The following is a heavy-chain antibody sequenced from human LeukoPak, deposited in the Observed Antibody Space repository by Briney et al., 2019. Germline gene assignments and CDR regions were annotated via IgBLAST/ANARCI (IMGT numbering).Heavy chain of an antibody. Sequence: GASVKVSCKASGYTFTSYYMHWVRQAPGQGLEWMGIINPSGGSTTYAQKSQGRVTMTRDTSTSTVHMELSSLRSEGTAVYYCARVSSGYEGSDYWGQGTLVTVSS. D-gene: IGHD5-12*01. CDR2: INPSGGST. CDR1: GYTFTSYY. J-gene: IGHJ4*02. CDR3: ARVSSGYEGSDY. V-gene: IGHV1-46*01.